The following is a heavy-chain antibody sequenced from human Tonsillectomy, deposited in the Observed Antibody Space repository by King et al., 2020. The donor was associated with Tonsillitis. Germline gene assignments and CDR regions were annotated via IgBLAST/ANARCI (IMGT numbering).Heavy chain of an antibody. D-gene: IGHD6-19*01. J-gene: IGHJ3*02. V-gene: IGHV3-33*01. Sequence: VQLVESGGGVVQPGRSLRLSCAASGFTFSSYGMHWVRQAPGKGLEWVAVIWYDGSNKYYADSVKGRFTISRDNSKNTLYLQMNSLRAEDTAVYYCARVFYRRQGAGTSRNRADAFDIWGQGTMVTVSS. CDR1: GFTFSSYG. CDR3: ARVFYRRQGAGTSRNRADAFDI. CDR2: IWYDGSNK.